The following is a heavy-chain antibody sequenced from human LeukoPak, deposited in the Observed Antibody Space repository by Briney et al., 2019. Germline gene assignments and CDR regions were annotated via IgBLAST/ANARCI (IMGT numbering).Heavy chain of an antibody. CDR2: IYHSGST. V-gene: IGHV4-4*02. CDR3: ARDRKTGDLDY. Sequence: SGTLSLTCAVSGGSISSSNWWSWVRQPPGKGLEWIGEIYHSGSTNYNPSLKSRVTISVDTSKNQFSLKLSSVTAADTAVYYCARDRKTGDLDYWGQGTLVTVSS. J-gene: IGHJ4*02. D-gene: IGHD7-27*01. CDR1: GGSISSSNW.